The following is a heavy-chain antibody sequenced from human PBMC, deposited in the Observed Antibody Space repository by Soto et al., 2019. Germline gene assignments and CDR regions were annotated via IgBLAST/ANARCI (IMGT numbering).Heavy chain of an antibody. V-gene: IGHV5-51*01. CDR1: GYSFTSYW. CDR2: IYPGDSDT. Sequence: GESLKISCKGSGYSFTSYWIGWVRQMPGKGLEWMGIIYPGDSDTRYSPSFQGQVTISADKSISTAYLQWSSLKASDTAMYYCARLLNPDFVTVGYFDYWGQGTLVTVSS. D-gene: IGHD3-3*01. J-gene: IGHJ4*02. CDR3: ARLLNPDFVTVGYFDY.